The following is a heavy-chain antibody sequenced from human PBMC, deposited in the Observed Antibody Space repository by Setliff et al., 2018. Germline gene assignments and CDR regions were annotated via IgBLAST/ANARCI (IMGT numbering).Heavy chain of an antibody. D-gene: IGHD5-18*01. V-gene: IGHV1-2*04. CDR2: INPNSGGT. CDR3: ARGGYSYGTIMSY. CDR1: GYTFTGYY. Sequence: ASVKVSCKASGYTFTGYYMHWVRQAPGQGLEWMGWINPNSGGTNYAQKSQGWVTMTRDTSISTAYMELSRLRSDDTAVYYCARGGYSYGTIMSYWGQGTLVTVSS. J-gene: IGHJ4*02.